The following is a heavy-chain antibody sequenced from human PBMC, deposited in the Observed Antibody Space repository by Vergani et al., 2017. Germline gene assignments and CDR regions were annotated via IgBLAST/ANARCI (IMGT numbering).Heavy chain of an antibody. V-gene: IGHV3-30*18. J-gene: IGHJ4*02. CDR2: ISYDGSNK. D-gene: IGHD6-19*01. CDR3: AKDRYSSGWYFLDY. Sequence: QVQLVESGGGVVQPGRSLRLSCPASGFTFSSFLFHCVRPAPRKGLVWVSVISYDGSNKYYADSEKGRFTISRDKSKNTLYLQMNSLRAEDTAVYYCAKDRYSSGWYFLDYWGQGTLVTVSS. CDR1: GFTFSSFL.